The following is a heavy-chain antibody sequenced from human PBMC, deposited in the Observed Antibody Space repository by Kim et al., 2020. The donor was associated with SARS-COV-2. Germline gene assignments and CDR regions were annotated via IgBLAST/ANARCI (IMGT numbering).Heavy chain of an antibody. V-gene: IGHV3-23*01. J-gene: IGHJ3*02. Sequence: SVTGRFTISRDNSKNTLYLQMNSLRAEDTAVYYCATSIVVPAAPSDAFDIWGQGTMVTVSS. D-gene: IGHD2-2*01. CDR3: ATSIVVPAAPSDAFDI.